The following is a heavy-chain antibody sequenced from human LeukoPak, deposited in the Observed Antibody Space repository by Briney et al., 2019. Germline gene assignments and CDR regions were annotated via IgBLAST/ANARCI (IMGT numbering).Heavy chain of an antibody. CDR3: AKDLGYGSGSDYYYGMDV. CDR1: GFTFSSYG. CDR2: ISYDGSNK. J-gene: IGHJ6*02. V-gene: IGHV3-30*18. D-gene: IGHD3-10*01. Sequence: GGSLRLSCAASGFTFSSYGMHWVRQAPGKGLKWVAVISYDGSNKYYADSVKGRFTISRDNSKNTLYLQMNSLRAEDTAVYYCAKDLGYGSGSDYYYGMDVWGQGTTVTVSS.